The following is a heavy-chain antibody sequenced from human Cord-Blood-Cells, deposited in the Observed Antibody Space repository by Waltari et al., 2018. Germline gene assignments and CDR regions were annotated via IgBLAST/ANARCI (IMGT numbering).Heavy chain of an antibody. Sequence: QVQLVQSGAEVKKPGASVKVSCKDSGYTFTSYVISWVRRAPGQGLEWMGWISAYNGNTNYAQKLQGRVTMTTDKYTRTAYMELRSLRSDDTAVDYCARDRYSGSYYDYWGHGTLVTVSS. D-gene: IGHD1-26*01. V-gene: IGHV1-18*01. J-gene: IGHJ4*01. CDR1: GYTFTSYV. CDR2: ISAYNGNT. CDR3: ARDRYSGSYYDY.